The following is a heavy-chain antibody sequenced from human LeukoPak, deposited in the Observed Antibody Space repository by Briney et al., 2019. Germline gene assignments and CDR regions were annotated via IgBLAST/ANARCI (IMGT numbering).Heavy chain of an antibody. CDR1: GFTFSNNW. CDR3: ARVGEMAAISRGGFDY. CDR2: ISSSSSYI. J-gene: IGHJ4*02. D-gene: IGHD5-24*01. Sequence: PGGSLRLSCAASGFTFSNNWMHWVRQAPGKGLVWVSSISSSSSYIYYADSVKGRFTISRDNAKNSLYLQMNSLRAEDTAVHYCARVGEMAAISRGGFDYWGQGTLVTVSS. V-gene: IGHV3-21*01.